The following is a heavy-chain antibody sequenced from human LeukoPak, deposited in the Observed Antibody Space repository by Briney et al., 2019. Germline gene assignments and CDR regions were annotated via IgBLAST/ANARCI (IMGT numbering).Heavy chain of an antibody. CDR2: INPSGGSA. CDR3: ARDHFYDSSGYSNYFDY. CDR1: GYTFTIYY. D-gene: IGHD3-22*01. V-gene: IGHV1-46*01. Sequence: ASVSVSYRASGYTFTIYYMHWVRQAPGQGLEWMGVINPSGGSASYAQKIQGRVTMTRDTSTSTVYMELSSLRSEDTAVYYCARDHFYDSSGYSNYFDYWGQGTLVTVSS. J-gene: IGHJ4*02.